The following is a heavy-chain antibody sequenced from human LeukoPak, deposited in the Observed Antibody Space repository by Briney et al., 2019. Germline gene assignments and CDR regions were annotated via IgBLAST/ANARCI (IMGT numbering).Heavy chain of an antibody. CDR2: ISWNSGSI. CDR3: ANANKYSNYAPFDY. D-gene: IGHD4-11*01. V-gene: IGHV3-9*03. Sequence: GGSLRLSCAASGFTFDDYAMHWVRQAPGKGLEWVSGISWNSGSIGYADSVKGRFTISRDNAKNSLYLQMNSLRAEDMALYYCANANKYSNYAPFDYWGQGTLVTVSS. J-gene: IGHJ4*02. CDR1: GFTFDDYA.